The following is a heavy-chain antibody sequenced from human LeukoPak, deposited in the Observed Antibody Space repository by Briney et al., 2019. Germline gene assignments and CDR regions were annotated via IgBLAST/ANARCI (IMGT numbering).Heavy chain of an antibody. CDR1: GINVSSNY. Sequence: GGSLRLSCAASGINVSSNYMTWIRQAPGKGLEWASLIYGGDAAYYAESVRGRFMISRDNLKNTLFLRMNSLRVEDTAVYYCVTSTGQQFIPYDYWGQGTHVTVSS. CDR3: VTSTGQQFIPYDY. CDR2: IYGGDAA. D-gene: IGHD6-13*01. J-gene: IGHJ4*02. V-gene: IGHV3-66*02.